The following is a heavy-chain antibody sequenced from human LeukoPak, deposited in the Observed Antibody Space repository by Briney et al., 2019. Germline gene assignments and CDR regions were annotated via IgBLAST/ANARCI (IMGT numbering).Heavy chain of an antibody. CDR1: GFTFSSYE. CDR2: ITSSGSTM. J-gene: IGHJ4*02. CDR3: ARRQQLDS. D-gene: IGHD6-13*01. Sequence: PGGSLRLSCAASGFTFSSYEMNWVRQAPGKGLEWVSYITSSGSTMYYADSVKGRFTISRDNAKNSPYLQMNSLRAEDTAVYYCARRQQLDSWGQGTLVTVSS. V-gene: IGHV3-48*03.